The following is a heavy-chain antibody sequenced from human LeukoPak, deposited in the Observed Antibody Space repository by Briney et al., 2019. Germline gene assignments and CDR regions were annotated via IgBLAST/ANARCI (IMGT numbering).Heavy chain of an antibody. CDR2: IWYDGSDK. CDR1: GFTFSSYG. CDR3: AREKNDGFDI. Sequence: GESLRLSCVASGFTFSSYGMHWVRQAPGKGLEWVAVIWYDGSDKYYADSVKGRFTISRDNSENTLYLQMNSLGAEDTAVYYCAREKNDGFDIWGQGTMVTVSS. J-gene: IGHJ3*02. V-gene: IGHV3-33*01.